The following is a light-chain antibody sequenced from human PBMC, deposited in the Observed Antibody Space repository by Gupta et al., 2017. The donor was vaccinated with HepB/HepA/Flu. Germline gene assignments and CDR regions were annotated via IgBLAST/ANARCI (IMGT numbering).Light chain of an antibody. V-gene: IGKV1-39*01. J-gene: IGKJ5*01. CDR3: QQSNWTTFT. Sequence: DIQMTQSPSSLSASVGDRVTITCRASQSISSYLNWYQQKPGKAPKLLIYAASSLQSGVPSRCSGRGSGKEGMPTIRSLQHEDGATYYGQQSNWTTFTFGRGTQVEIK. CDR1: QSISSY. CDR2: AAS.